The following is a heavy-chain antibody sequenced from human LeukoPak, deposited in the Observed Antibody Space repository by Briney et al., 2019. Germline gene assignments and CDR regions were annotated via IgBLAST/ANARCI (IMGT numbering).Heavy chain of an antibody. CDR3: GIGRKFDWLLCHH. D-gene: IGHD3-9*01. J-gene: IGHJ5*02. CDR1: GYTLTDVS. V-gene: IGHV1-24*01. Sequence: ASVKVCCKISGYTLTDVSIDWVRQAPGKGLEWMGGFDPEGGETIYAQKFQGRVTMTEDPSADTAYMELRSLSSEDTAVYYCGIGRKFDWLLCHHWGQGTLVTVSS. CDR2: FDPEGGET.